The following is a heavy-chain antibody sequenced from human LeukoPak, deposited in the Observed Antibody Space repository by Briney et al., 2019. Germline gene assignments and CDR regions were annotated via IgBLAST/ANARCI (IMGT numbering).Heavy chain of an antibody. Sequence: GGSLRLSCAASGFTFSSYAMSWVRQAPGKGLEWVSAISGSGGSTYYADSVKGRFTISRDNSKDTLYLQMNSLRAEDTAVYYCASPPGYSGYDFRGALGDYWGQGTLVTVSS. CDR2: ISGSGGST. V-gene: IGHV3-23*01. J-gene: IGHJ4*02. D-gene: IGHD5-12*01. CDR3: ASPPGYSGYDFRGALGDY. CDR1: GFTFSSYA.